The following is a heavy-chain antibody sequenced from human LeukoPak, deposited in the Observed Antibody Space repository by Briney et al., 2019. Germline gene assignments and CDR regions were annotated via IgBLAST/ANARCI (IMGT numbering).Heavy chain of an antibody. V-gene: IGHV1-24*01. J-gene: IGHJ4*02. Sequence: ASVKVSCKVSGYSFSDLSIHWVRQAPGKGLEWMGGFDPERGETIYAQNFQGRVTMREDTSTETSYMELRSLTSEDTAVYFCAHIPLTVTSNYWGQGAQVIVSS. CDR3: AHIPLTVTSNY. CDR1: GYSFSDLS. CDR2: FDPERGET. D-gene: IGHD4-17*01.